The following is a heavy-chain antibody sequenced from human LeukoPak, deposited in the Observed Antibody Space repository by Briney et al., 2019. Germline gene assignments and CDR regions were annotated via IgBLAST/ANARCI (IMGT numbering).Heavy chain of an antibody. Sequence: SETLSLTCAVYGGSFSGYYWSWIRQPPGKGLEWIGEINHSGSTNYSPSLKSRVTISVDTSKNQFSLKLSSVTAADTAVYYCARVSLWAAYFDYWGQGTLVTVSS. CDR1: GGSFSGYY. D-gene: IGHD3-16*02. V-gene: IGHV4-34*01. CDR2: INHSGST. J-gene: IGHJ4*02. CDR3: ARVSLWAAYFDY.